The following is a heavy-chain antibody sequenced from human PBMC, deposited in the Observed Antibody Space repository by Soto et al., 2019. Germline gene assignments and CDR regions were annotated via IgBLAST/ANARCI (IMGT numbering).Heavy chain of an antibody. V-gene: IGHV4-4*07. J-gene: IGHJ5*02. CDR2: IYTSGST. CDR3: ARDARSIAVAGNQGFWFDP. Sequence: SETLSLTCTVSGGSISSYYWSWIRQPAGKGLEWIGRIYTSGSTNYNPSLKSRVTMSVDTSKNQFSLKLSSVTAADTAVYYCARDARSIAVAGNQGFWFDPWGQGTLVTVS. D-gene: IGHD6-19*01. CDR1: GGSISSYY.